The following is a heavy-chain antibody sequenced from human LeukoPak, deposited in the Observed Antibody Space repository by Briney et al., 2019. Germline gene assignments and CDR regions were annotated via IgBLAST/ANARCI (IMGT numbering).Heavy chain of an antibody. J-gene: IGHJ6*02. CDR1: GFTFSSYS. D-gene: IGHD6-13*01. V-gene: IGHV3-21*01. CDR2: ISSSSSYI. Sequence: GGSLRLSCAASGFTFSSYSMNWVRQAPGKGLEWVSSISSSSSYIYYADSVKGRFTISRDNAKNSLYLQMNSLRAEDTAVYYCARGPSIAAAGTAYYYYYGMDVWGQGTTVTVSS. CDR3: ARGPSIAAAGTAYYYYYGMDV.